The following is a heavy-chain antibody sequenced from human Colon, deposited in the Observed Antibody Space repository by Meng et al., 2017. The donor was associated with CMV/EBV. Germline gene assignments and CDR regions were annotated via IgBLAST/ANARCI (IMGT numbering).Heavy chain of an antibody. Sequence: GGSLRLSGKASGYKFTDYWIGWVRQMPGKGLEWMGIIYPGDSDTRYSPSFQGQVTISADKSISTAFLQWNSLKASDSAIYYCARHVLGGGGDWGWFDPWGQGTLVTVSS. CDR1: GYKFTDYW. CDR2: IYPGDSDT. CDR3: ARHVLGGGGDWGWFDP. V-gene: IGHV5-51*01. D-gene: IGHD2-21*01. J-gene: IGHJ5*02.